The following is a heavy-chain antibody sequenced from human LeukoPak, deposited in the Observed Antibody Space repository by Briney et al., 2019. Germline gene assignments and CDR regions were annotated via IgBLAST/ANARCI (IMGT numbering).Heavy chain of an antibody. Sequence: PSETLSLTCTVSGGPINSYYWSWIRQPPGKGLEWIGYIYYSGSTSYNPSLKSRVTISVDTSKNQFSLKLSSVTAADTAVYYCARERGSGWYDPLFDFWGQGTLVTVSS. CDR1: GGPINSYY. J-gene: IGHJ4*02. CDR2: IYYSGST. D-gene: IGHD6-19*01. CDR3: ARERGSGWYDPLFDF. V-gene: IGHV4-59*01.